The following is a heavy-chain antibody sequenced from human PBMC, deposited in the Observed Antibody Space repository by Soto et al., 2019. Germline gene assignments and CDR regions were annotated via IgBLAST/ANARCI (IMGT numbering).Heavy chain of an antibody. V-gene: IGHV4-34*01. CDR3: ARRGRSSGYAPDY. D-gene: IGHD5-12*01. CDR2: ISHRGST. Sequence: QVRLQQWGAGLLEPSDTLSLTCAVYGGSFSDYYWNWLRQPPGKGLECIGEISHRGSTDYNPSLRSRATISVDTSRNQFSLKLTSLTAADTAIYYCARRGRSSGYAPDYWSQGTLVTVSS. J-gene: IGHJ4*02. CDR1: GGSFSDYY.